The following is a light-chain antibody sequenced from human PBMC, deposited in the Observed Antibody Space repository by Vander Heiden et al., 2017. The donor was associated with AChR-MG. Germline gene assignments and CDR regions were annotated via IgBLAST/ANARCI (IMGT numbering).Light chain of an antibody. Sequence: IVMTQSTDTLSVSPGARATISCRDSQSGSSNVAWYQQKPGHAPRLLIYGASTRATGIPARFRGSGSGTEFTLTISSLQSEDFAVYDGQQYNNGQPNTCGEGTKLEIK. CDR1: QSGSSN. V-gene: IGKV3-15*01. CDR2: GAS. J-gene: IGKJ2*01. CDR3: QQYNNGQPNT.